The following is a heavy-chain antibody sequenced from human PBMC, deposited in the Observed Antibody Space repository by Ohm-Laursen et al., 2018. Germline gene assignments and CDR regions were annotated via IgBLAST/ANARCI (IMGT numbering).Heavy chain of an antibody. CDR1: GYTFTGYY. CDR2: INPNSGVT. D-gene: IGHD3-3*01. J-gene: IGHJ3*02. Sequence: VKVSCKASGYTFTGYYMHWVRQAPGQGLEWLAWINPNSGVTHYAQKFQGRVTMTRDTSISTAYMELSRLRSDDTTVYYCARNYQITIFGVAAGAFDIWGQGTMVTVSS. V-gene: IGHV1-2*02. CDR3: ARNYQITIFGVAAGAFDI.